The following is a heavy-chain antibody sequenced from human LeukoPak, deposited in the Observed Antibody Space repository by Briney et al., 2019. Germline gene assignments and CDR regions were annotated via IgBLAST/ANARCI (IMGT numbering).Heavy chain of an antibody. CDR1: GGSISSYY. J-gene: IGHJ3*02. CDR3: AKNYDFGDAFDI. Sequence: SETLSLTCTVSGGSISSYYWSWIRQPAGKGLEWIGRIYYSGSTYYNPSLKSRVTISVDTSKNQFSLKLSSVTAADTAVYYCAKNYDFGDAFDIWGQGTMVTVSS. V-gene: IGHV4-4*07. CDR2: IYYSGST. D-gene: IGHD3-3*01.